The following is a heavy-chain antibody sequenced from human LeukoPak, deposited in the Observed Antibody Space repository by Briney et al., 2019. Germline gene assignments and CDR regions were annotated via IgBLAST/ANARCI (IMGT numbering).Heavy chain of an antibody. Sequence: PGASLRLSCAASGFTFSSYAMSWVRQTPGKGLDWVSTISATGDGTVYADSVKGRFTISRDNSKNTLLLQMNSLRADDTAVYYCAKDWATLPSRLSHFDFWGQGILVTVSS. CDR2: ISATGDGT. V-gene: IGHV3-23*01. CDR3: AKDWATLPSRLSHFDF. J-gene: IGHJ4*02. CDR1: GFTFSSYA. D-gene: IGHD6-6*01.